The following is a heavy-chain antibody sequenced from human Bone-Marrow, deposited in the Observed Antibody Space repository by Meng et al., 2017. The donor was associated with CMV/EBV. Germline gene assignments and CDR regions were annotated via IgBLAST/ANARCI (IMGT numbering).Heavy chain of an antibody. CDR2: IYYSGST. CDR3: ARGGIVVVPAAIQGSNYYYYGMDV. CDR1: GGSISSSSYY. Sequence: SETLSLTCTVSGGSISSSSYYWGWIRQPPGKGLEWIGSIYYSGSTYYNPSLKSRVTISVDTSKNQFSLKLSSVTAADTAVYYCARGGIVVVPAAIQGSNYYYYGMDVWGQGTTVTVSS. D-gene: IGHD2-2*02. V-gene: IGHV4-39*01. J-gene: IGHJ6*02.